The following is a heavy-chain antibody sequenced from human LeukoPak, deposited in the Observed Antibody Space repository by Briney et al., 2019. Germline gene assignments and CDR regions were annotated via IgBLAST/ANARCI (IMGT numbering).Heavy chain of an antibody. Sequence: SETLCLTCAVYGGSFSGYYWSWLRQPPGKGLEWIGEINHSGSTNYNPSLKSRVTISVDTSKNQFSLKLSSVTAADTAVYYCARGGDFWSGYFRRNYYYYYMDVWGKGTTVTVSS. J-gene: IGHJ6*03. CDR1: GGSFSGYY. D-gene: IGHD3-3*01. CDR3: ARGGDFWSGYFRRNYYYYYMDV. V-gene: IGHV4-34*01. CDR2: INHSGST.